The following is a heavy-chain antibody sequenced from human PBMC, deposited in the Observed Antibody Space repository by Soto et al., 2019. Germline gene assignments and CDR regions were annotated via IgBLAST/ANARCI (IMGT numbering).Heavy chain of an antibody. Sequence: KPSETLSLTCAVYGGSFIGYSWNWIRQPPGKGLEWIGEINHSGSPNYSPSLKSRVTISVDTSKNQFSLKLNSVTAADTAIYYCASDTYCSGGTCTGYWGQGTLVTVSS. CDR3: ASDTYCSGGTCTGY. V-gene: IGHV4-34*01. D-gene: IGHD2-15*01. CDR1: GGSFIGYS. CDR2: INHSGSP. J-gene: IGHJ4*02.